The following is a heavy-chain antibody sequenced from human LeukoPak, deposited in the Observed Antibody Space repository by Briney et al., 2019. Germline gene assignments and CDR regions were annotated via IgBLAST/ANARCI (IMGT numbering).Heavy chain of an antibody. CDR1: GFTFSGSA. J-gene: IGHJ4*02. CDR2: IRSKANSYAT. Sequence: PGGSLRLSCAASGFTFSGSAMHWVRQASGKGLEWVGRIRSKANSYATAYAASVKGRFTISRDDSKNTAYLQMKSLKTEDMAIYYCATFPSGSYSTYWGQGTLVTVSS. CDR3: ATFPSGSYSTY. V-gene: IGHV3-73*01. D-gene: IGHD1-26*01.